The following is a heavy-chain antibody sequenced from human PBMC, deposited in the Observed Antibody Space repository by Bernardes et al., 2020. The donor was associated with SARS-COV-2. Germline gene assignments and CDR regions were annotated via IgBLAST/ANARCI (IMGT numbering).Heavy chain of an antibody. CDR3: AGLALYCSRRSCHDA. CDR1: GYTFASYD. CDR2: ISIWNGHT. D-gene: IGHD2-15*01. J-gene: IGHJ5*02. V-gene: IGHV1-18*01. Sequence: ASVKVSCKASGYTFASYDMGWVRQAPGQGLEWMGWISIWNGHTTYSQKLQDRLTMTTDISTATAYMELRSLRSDDTAVYYCAGLALYCSRRSCHDAWGQGSLVTVSS.